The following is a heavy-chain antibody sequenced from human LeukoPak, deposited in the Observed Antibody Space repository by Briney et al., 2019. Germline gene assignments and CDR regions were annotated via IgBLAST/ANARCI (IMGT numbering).Heavy chain of an antibody. Sequence: SVKVSCKASGGTFSSYSISWVPQAPGQGLEWMGGIIPIFGTANYAQKFQGRVTITADKSTSTAYMELSSLRSEDTAVYYCARVPIVATITYFDYWGQGTLVTVSS. CDR3: ARVPIVATITYFDY. J-gene: IGHJ4*02. CDR2: IIPIFGTA. D-gene: IGHD5-12*01. CDR1: GGTFSSYS. V-gene: IGHV1-69*06.